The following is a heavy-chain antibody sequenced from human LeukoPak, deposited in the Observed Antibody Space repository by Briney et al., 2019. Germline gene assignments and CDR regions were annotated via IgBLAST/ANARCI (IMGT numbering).Heavy chain of an antibody. V-gene: IGHV4-34*01. J-gene: IGHJ4*02. CDR1: GGSFSGYY. CDR3: ANRPDILTGYFDY. CDR2: INHSGST. D-gene: IGHD3-9*01. Sequence: SETLSLTCAVYGGSFSGYYWSWIRQPPGKGLEWIGEINHSGSTNYNPSLKSRVTISVDTSENQFSLKLSSVTAADTAVYYCANRPDILTGYFDYWGQGTLVTVSS.